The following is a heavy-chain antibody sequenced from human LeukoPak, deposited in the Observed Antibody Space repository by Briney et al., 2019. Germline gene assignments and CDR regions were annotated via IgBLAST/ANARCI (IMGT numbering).Heavy chain of an antibody. V-gene: IGHV4-4*07. J-gene: IGHJ3*02. CDR2: IYTSGST. Sequence: PSETLSLTCTVSGGSISSYYWSWIRQPAGKGLEWIGRIYTSGSTDYSPSLKSRVTMSVDTSKNQFSLKLSSVTAADTAVYYYARVDYYDSNGYYNHDAFDIWGQGTMVTVSS. CDR1: GGSISSYY. CDR3: ARVDYYDSNGYYNHDAFDI. D-gene: IGHD3-22*01.